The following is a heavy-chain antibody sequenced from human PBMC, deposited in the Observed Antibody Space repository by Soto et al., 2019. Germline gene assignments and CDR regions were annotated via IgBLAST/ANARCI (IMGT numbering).Heavy chain of an antibody. CDR1: GFAFSSYA. J-gene: IGHJ6*02. V-gene: IGHV3-30-3*01. CDR3: ATDTVYGMDV. D-gene: IGHD5-18*01. Sequence: GGSLRLSCAASGFAFSSYAMHWVRQAPGKGLEWVAVISYDGSNKYYADSVKGRFTISRDNSKNTLYLQVNSLRAEDTAMYFCATDTVYGMDVWGQGTTVTVSS. CDR2: ISYDGSNK.